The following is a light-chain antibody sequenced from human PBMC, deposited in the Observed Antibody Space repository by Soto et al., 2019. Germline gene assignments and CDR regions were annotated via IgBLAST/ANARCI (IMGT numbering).Light chain of an antibody. CDR1: QTISSW. Sequence: DIQMTQSPSTLSGSVGDRVTITCRASQTISSWLAWYQQKPVKAPKLLIYKASTLKSGVPSRFSGSGSWREFTLTISSMQPDYFSSYYCQHYNSYSEAFGQGPKVDI. CDR2: KAS. V-gene: IGKV1-5*03. J-gene: IGKJ1*01. CDR3: QHYNSYSEA.